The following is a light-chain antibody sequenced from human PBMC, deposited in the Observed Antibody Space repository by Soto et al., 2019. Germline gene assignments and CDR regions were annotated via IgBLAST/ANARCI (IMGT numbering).Light chain of an antibody. CDR3: QQRCHWPPIT. V-gene: IGKV3-11*01. Sequence: EIVLTQLPRTLSLSPGERVILSCRASQSVGKHLAWYQQKPGQDPRLLVYGASTRATGIPARFSGSGSGSDFTLTISSLEHEEFAVYHCQQRCHWPPITFGQGTRLEI. CDR2: GAS. CDR1: QSVGKH. J-gene: IGKJ5*01.